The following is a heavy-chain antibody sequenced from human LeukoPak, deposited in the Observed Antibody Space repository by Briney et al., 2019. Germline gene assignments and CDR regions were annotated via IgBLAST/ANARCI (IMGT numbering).Heavy chain of an antibody. V-gene: IGHV3-9*01. CDR1: GFTFDDYA. D-gene: IGHD2-15*01. CDR2: ISWNSGSI. J-gene: IGHJ3*02. Sequence: PGGSLRLSCAASGFTFDDYAMHWVRQAPGKGLEWVSGISWNSGSIGYADSVKGRFTISRDSFKNTLYLQMNSLRAEDTAVYYCAKRGYCRGGTCFSHDAFDIWGQGTMVTVSS. CDR3: AKRGYCRGGTCFSHDAFDI.